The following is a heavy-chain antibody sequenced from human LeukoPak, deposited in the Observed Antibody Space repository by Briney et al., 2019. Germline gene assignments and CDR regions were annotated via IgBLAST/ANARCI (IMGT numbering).Heavy chain of an antibody. D-gene: IGHD6-19*01. J-gene: IGHJ4*02. V-gene: IGHV3-23*01. Sequence: GGSLRLSCAASGFSFSTYAMSWVRQAPGKGLEWVSTISTSGTNTYYADSVKGRFTISRDNSKKTLHLQMNSLRAEGTAVYYCAKGVAGLLPNFDYWGQGTLVTVSS. CDR1: GFSFSTYA. CDR2: ISTSGTNT. CDR3: AKGVAGLLPNFDY.